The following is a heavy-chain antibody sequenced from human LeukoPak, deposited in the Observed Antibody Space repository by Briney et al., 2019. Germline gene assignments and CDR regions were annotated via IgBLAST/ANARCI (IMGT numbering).Heavy chain of an antibody. CDR2: IKQDGSEK. V-gene: IGHV3-7*01. D-gene: IGHD6-19*01. J-gene: IGHJ4*02. CDR3: ASPAHQWHWYYFDY. CDR1: GFTFSSYW. Sequence: PGGSMRLSCAASGFTFSSYWMSWVRQAPGKGLEWVANIKQDGSEKYYVDSVKGRFTISRDNAKNSLYLQMNSLRAEDTAVYYCASPAHQWHWYYFDYWGQGTLVTVSS.